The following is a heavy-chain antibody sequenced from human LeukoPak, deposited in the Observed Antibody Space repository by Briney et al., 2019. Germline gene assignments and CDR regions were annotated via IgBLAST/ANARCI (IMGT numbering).Heavy chain of an antibody. J-gene: IGHJ4*02. Sequence: GESLKISCKGSGYTFTSYGISWVRQAPGQGLEWMGWISAYNGNTNYAQKLQGRVTMTTDTSTSTAYMELRSLRSDDTAVYYCAITPTDIVVVPAAMHFDYWGQGTLVTVSS. CDR2: ISAYNGNT. CDR3: AITPTDIVVVPAAMHFDY. CDR1: GYTFTSYG. V-gene: IGHV1-18*01. D-gene: IGHD2-2*01.